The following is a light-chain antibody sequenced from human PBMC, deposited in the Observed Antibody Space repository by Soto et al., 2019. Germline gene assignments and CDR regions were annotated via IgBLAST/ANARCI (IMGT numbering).Light chain of an antibody. CDR3: QHYQNLWA. Sequence: EIVMTQSPDTLSVSPGERATLSCRASQTIYSNVAWYQKRPGQAPRLLIYHASSRATGIPARFSGSGSGTEFTLTISSLQSEDFAVYYCQHYQNLWAFGQGTKVDIK. CDR1: QTIYSN. J-gene: IGKJ1*01. V-gene: IGKV3-15*01. CDR2: HAS.